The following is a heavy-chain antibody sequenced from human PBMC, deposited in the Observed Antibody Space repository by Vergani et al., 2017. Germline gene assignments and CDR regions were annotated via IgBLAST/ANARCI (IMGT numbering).Heavy chain of an antibody. Sequence: EVQLLESGGGLVQPGGSLRLSCAASGFTFSSYAMSWVRQAPGKGLEWVGFIRSKAYGGTTEYAASVKGRFTISRDDSKSIAYLQMNSLKTEDTAVYYCTRGGGYSGYGRQGHNAFDIWGQGTKVTVSS. J-gene: IGHJ3*02. D-gene: IGHD5-12*01. CDR3: TRGGGYSGYGRQGHNAFDI. CDR2: IRSKAYGGTT. V-gene: IGHV3-49*04. CDR1: GFTFSSYA.